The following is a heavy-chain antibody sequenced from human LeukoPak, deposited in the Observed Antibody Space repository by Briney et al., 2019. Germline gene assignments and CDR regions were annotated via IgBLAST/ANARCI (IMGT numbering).Heavy chain of an antibody. J-gene: IGHJ6*03. CDR2: IYYSGNT. Sequence: SETLSLTCTVSGGSISSSSYYWGWIRQPPGKGLEWIGTIYYSGNTYYNPSLKSRVTISADTSKNQFSLKLSSVTAADTAVYYCARQGNYCSSTSCYLYHYYMDVWGKGTTVTVSS. CDR3: ARQGNYCSSTSCYLYHYYMDV. D-gene: IGHD2-2*01. V-gene: IGHV4-39*01. CDR1: GGSISSSSYY.